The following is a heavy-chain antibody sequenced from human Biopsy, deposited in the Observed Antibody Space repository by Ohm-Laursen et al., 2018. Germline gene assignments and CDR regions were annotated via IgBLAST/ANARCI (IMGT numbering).Heavy chain of an antibody. J-gene: IGHJ4*02. Sequence: ASVKVSCKASGYFFSSYGLNWVRQAPGRGLEWMGRISGYNGNTNYAQRFQGRVTMTIDSSASTAYLELRSLRSDDTAFYYCVRGTGSQYFDYWGQGTLVTVSS. CDR2: ISGYNGNT. V-gene: IGHV1-18*01. CDR1: GYFFSSYG. CDR3: VRGTGSQYFDY. D-gene: IGHD1-26*01.